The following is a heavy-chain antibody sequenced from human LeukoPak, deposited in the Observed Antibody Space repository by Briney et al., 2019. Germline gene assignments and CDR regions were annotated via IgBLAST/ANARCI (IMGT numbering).Heavy chain of an antibody. V-gene: IGHV4-59*08. CDR3: ARHGGSLGYFDY. CDR1: GGSISTYY. CDR2: VYDIGTT. Sequence: PSETLSLTCSLSGGSISTYYWSWIRQTPGKGLEWIGYVYDIGTTNYNPSLKGRVTISSDTSKNQFSLNLRSVNASDTAIYYCARHGGSLGYFDYWGQGTLVSVSS. J-gene: IGHJ4*02. D-gene: IGHD4-23*01.